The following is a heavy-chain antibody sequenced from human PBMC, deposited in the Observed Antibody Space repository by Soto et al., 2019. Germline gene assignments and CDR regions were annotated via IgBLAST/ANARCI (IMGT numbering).Heavy chain of an antibody. CDR3: ARDDCSGGSCYLDY. Sequence: APVKVSCEASCYTLSSYGISWVRQGPGQGLEWMGWINAYNGNTNYAQKLQGRVTMTTDTSTSTAYMELRSLRSDDTAVYYCARDDCSGGSCYLDYWGQGTLVTVSS. CDR1: CYTLSSYG. J-gene: IGHJ4*02. D-gene: IGHD2-15*01. V-gene: IGHV1-18*01. CDR2: INAYNGNT.